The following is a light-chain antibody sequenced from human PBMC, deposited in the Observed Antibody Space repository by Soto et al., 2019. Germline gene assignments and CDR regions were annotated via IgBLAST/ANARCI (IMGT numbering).Light chain of an antibody. Sequence: AIQMTQSPSSLSASVGDRVTITCRASQGIRSDVAWYQQRPGKAPELLIYAASNLQSGVSSRFSGSGSGTVFTLTISSLQPEDFATYYCLQYYTYPYTFGQGTKLEI. CDR3: LQYYTYPYT. CDR2: AAS. CDR1: QGIRSD. V-gene: IGKV1-6*01. J-gene: IGKJ2*01.